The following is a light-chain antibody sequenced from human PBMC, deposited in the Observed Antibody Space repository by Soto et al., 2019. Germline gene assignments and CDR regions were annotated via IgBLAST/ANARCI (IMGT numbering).Light chain of an antibody. Sequence: EIVLTQSPGSLSLFPGERATLSCRASQTVGRNYLAWFQQKPGQAPRLLIYDASTRATGIPDQFGGSRSGTDFTLTISRLKPEDFAVYYCQQYVNSPITFGQGTRLEIK. CDR3: QQYVNSPIT. CDR2: DAS. J-gene: IGKJ5*01. V-gene: IGKV3-20*01. CDR1: QTVGRNY.